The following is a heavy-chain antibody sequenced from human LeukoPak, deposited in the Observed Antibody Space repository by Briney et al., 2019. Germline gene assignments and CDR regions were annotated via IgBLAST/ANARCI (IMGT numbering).Heavy chain of an antibody. J-gene: IGHJ6*03. D-gene: IGHD2-2*01. CDR2: IGSKANSYAT. V-gene: IGHV3-73*01. Sequence: GGSMRLSCAASGFTFSGSAMHWVRQASGKGMEWVGRIGSKANSYATAYAASVKGRFTISRDDSKNTAYLQMNSLKTEDTAVYYCTRPASSTSYVGYYYYMDVWGKGTTVTVSS. CDR3: TRPASSTSYVGYYYYMDV. CDR1: GFTFSGSA.